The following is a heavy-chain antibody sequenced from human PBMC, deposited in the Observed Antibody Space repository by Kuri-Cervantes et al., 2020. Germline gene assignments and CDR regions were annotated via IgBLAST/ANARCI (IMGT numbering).Heavy chain of an antibody. Sequence: GSLRLSCAAYGGSFSDYYWSWIRQTPGKGLEWIGEINHSGSTNYNPSLKSRVTISVDKSKNQFSLKLSSVTAADTAVYYCARALGNHHLLFYEDFDPWGQGTLVTVSS. CDR2: INHSGST. CDR1: GGSFSDYY. J-gene: IGHJ5*02. D-gene: IGHD2-2*01. CDR3: ARALGNHHLLFYEDFDP. V-gene: IGHV4-34*01.